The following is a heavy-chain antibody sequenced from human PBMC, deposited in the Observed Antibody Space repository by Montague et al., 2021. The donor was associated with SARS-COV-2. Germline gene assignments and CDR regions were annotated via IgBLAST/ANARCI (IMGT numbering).Heavy chain of an antibody. J-gene: IGHJ4*02. V-gene: IGHV4-39*01. CDR1: GGSISSSSYY. CDR2: IYYSGST. Sequence: SETLSLTCTVSGGSISSSSYYWGWIRQPPGKGLEWIGSIYYSGSTYYNPSLKSRVTISVDTSKNQSSPKLSSVTAADTAVYYCARQRRGGLVSTPRFFDYWGQGTLVTVSS. CDR3: ARQRRGGLVSTPRFFDY. D-gene: IGHD6-19*01.